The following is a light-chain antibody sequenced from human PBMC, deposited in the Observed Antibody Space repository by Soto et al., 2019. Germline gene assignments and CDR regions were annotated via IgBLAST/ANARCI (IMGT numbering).Light chain of an antibody. Sequence: QSALTQPPSASGSPGQSVTISCTGTSSDVGGYNYVSWYQQHPGKAPKLIIFEVNKRPSGVPDRFSGSKSGDTASLTVSGLQPDDEADYYCSSYAGSNNLGLFGGGTKVTVL. V-gene: IGLV2-8*01. CDR2: EVN. CDR3: SSYAGSNNLGL. J-gene: IGLJ2*01. CDR1: SSDVGGYNY.